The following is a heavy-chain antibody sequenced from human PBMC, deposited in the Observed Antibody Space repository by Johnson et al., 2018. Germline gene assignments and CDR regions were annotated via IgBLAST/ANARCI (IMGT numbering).Heavy chain of an antibody. CDR1: GGTFSSYA. CDR3: GKGLNNYYYMDV. Sequence: QVQLVQSGAEVKKPGASVKVSCKASGGTFSSYAISWVRQAPGQGLEWMGGIIPIFGTATDAQKFQGRVTITADESTSTAYMELSSLRSEDTALYYCGKGLNNYYYMDVWGKGTTVTVS. D-gene: IGHD2-8*01. CDR2: IIPIFGTA. V-gene: IGHV1-69*13. J-gene: IGHJ6*03.